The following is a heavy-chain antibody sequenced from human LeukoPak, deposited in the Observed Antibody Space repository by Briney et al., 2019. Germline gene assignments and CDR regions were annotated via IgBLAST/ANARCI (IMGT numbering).Heavy chain of an antibody. D-gene: IGHD5-12*01. J-gene: IGHJ4*02. CDR2: VSSSSSAI. V-gene: IGHV3-48*02. CDR1: GFTFSSYS. CDR3: ARDRVGYPKYYFDY. Sequence: GGSLRLSCAASGFTFSSYSMNWVRQAPGKGLEWVSYVSSSSSAIYYADSVKGRFTISRDNAKNSLYLQMNSLTDDDTAVYYCARDRVGYPKYYFDYWGQGTLVTVSS.